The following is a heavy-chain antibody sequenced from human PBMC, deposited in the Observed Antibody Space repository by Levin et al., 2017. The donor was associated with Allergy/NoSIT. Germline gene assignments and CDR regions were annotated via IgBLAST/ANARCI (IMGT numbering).Heavy chain of an antibody. CDR2: IYYSGST. J-gene: IGHJ6*02. CDR3: ARELWVAKGGMDV. CDR1: GGSISSYY. Sequence: SETLSLTCTVSGGSISSYYWSWIRQPPGKGLEWIGYIYYSGSTNYNPSLKSRVTISVDTSKNQFSLKLSSVTAADTAVYYCARELWVAKGGMDVWGQGTTVTVSS. V-gene: IGHV4-59*01. D-gene: IGHD5-12*01.